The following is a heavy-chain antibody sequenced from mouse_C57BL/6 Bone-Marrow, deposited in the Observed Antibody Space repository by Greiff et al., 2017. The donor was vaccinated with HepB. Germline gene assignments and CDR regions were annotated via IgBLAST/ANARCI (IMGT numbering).Heavy chain of an antibody. Sequence: QVQLKQPGAELVKPGASVKLSCKASGYTFTSYWMHWVKQRPGQGLEWIGMIHPNSGSTNYNEKFKSKATLTVDKSSSTAYMQLSSLTSEDSAVYYCARRELPETFYAMDYWGQGTSVTVSS. J-gene: IGHJ4*01. CDR3: ARRELPETFYAMDY. CDR1: GYTFTSYW. CDR2: IHPNSGST. V-gene: IGHV1-64*01. D-gene: IGHD2-1*01.